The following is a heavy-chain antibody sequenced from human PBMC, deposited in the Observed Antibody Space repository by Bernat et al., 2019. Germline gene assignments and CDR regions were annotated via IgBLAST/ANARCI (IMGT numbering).Heavy chain of an antibody. Sequence: EVQLVQSGAEVKKPGESLRISCKGSGYSFTSYWISWVRQMPGKGLEWMGRIDPSDSYTNYSPSFQGHVTISADKSISTAYLQWSRLKASDTAMYSCARGRYFDSLPNHNWFDPWGQGTLVTVSS. V-gene: IGHV5-10-1*03. CDR2: IDPSDSYT. J-gene: IGHJ5*02. CDR3: ARGRYFDSLPNHNWFDP. CDR1: GYSFTSYW. D-gene: IGHD3-9*01.